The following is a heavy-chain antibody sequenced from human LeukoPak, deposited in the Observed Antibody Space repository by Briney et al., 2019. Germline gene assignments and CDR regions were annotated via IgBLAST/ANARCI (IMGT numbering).Heavy chain of an antibody. CDR3: ARDLGLRGVTNWSDP. CDR2: IDPNGGST. CDR1: AYTFNGYL. Sequence: ASVKVSCKASAYTFNGYLIHWVRQAPGQGLEWMGLIDPNGGSTGYAQRFQGRVTVTRDTSTSTVYMELSSLRSEDTAVYYCARDLGLRGVTNWSDPWGQGTLVTVSS. D-gene: IGHD3-10*01. J-gene: IGHJ5*02. V-gene: IGHV1-46*02.